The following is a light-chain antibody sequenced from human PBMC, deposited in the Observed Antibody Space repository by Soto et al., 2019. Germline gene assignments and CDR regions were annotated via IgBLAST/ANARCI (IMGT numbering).Light chain of an antibody. CDR1: QSVSSY. J-gene: IGKJ5*01. Sequence: EIVLTQSPATLSLSPGESATLSCRASQSVSSYLAWYQQKPGQAPRLLIYDASNRATGIPARFSGSGSGTDSTITIRSRFLEDVAVSYCQQRSNWPTVGQGTRREI. CDR2: DAS. CDR3: QQRSNWPT. V-gene: IGKV3-11*01.